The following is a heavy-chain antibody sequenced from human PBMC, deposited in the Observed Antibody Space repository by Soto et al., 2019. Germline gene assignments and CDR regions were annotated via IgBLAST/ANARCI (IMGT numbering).Heavy chain of an antibody. CDR2: INAGNGNT. CDR1: VYTFTSYA. D-gene: IGHD5-12*01. Sequence: ASVKVSCKASVYTFTSYAMHWVRQAPGQRLEWMGWINAGNGNTKYSQKFQGRVTITRDTSASTAYMELSSLRSEDTAVYYCARAVGYSGYDYLNYYYYGMDVWGQGTTVTVSS. V-gene: IGHV1-3*01. CDR3: ARAVGYSGYDYLNYYYYGMDV. J-gene: IGHJ6*02.